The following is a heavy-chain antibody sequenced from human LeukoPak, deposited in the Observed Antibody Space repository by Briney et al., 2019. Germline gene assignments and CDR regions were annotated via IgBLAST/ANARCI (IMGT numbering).Heavy chain of an antibody. V-gene: IGHV1-18*04. CDR1: GYTFTTYT. CDR2: ISVYNGNT. Sequence: ASVKVSCKASGYTFTTYTISWVRQAPGQGLEWMGWISVYNGNTNTALKFQGRVTMTADRSTSTAYMELRSLTSDDTAVYYCARWDRVDIAATNDDYWVQGTLVTVSS. J-gene: IGHJ4*02. D-gene: IGHD5-12*01. CDR3: ARWDRVDIAATNDDY.